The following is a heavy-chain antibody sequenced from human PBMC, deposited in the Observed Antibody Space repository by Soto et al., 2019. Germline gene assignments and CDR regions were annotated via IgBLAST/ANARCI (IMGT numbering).Heavy chain of an antibody. V-gene: IGHV4-30-4*01. CDR2: IYYSGST. CDR3: VRGGGDNWFDP. D-gene: IGHD3-16*01. J-gene: IGHJ5*02. Sequence: SETLSLTCTVSGGSISSGDYYWSWIRQPPGKGLEWIGYIYYSGSTFYNPSLKNRVTISLDTSKIQFSLKLSSVTAADTAVYYCVRGGGDNWFDPWGRGTLVTVSS. CDR1: GGSISSGDYY.